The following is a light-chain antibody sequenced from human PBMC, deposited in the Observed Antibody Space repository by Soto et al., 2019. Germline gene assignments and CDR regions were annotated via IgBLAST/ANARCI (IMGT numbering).Light chain of an antibody. CDR2: DTI. Sequence: QSVLTQPPSVSGAPGQSVTISCIGSGSNIGAGYEVHWYQQLPGVAPKLLIFDTINRPSGVPGRFSGSKSGASASLAITGLLPEDEADFFCQSFDTNLNAVIFGGGTQLAVL. CDR1: GSNIGAGYE. J-gene: IGLJ2*01. V-gene: IGLV1-40*01. CDR3: QSFDTNLNAVI.